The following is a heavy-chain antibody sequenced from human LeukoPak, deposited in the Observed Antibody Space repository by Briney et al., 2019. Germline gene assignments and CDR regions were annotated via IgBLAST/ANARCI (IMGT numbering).Heavy chain of an antibody. J-gene: IGHJ4*02. CDR3: ARDGSGSYYPEYYFDY. Sequence: SETLSLTCTVSGGSISSYYWSWTRQPPGKGLEWIGYIYYSGSTNYNPSLKSRVTISVDTSKNQFSLKLSSVTAADTAVYYCARDGSGSYYPEYYFDYWGQGTLVTVSS. CDR2: IYYSGST. D-gene: IGHD3-10*01. CDR1: GGSISSYY. V-gene: IGHV4-59*12.